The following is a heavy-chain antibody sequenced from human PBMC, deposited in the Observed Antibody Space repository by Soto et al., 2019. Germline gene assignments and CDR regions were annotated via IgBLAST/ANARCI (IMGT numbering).Heavy chain of an antibody. Sequence: WGSLRLSCAASGFSFSSHPMSWVRQSPEKGLEWVAGISDGGGLTYNADSVRGRFTISRDNSRNTLYLQMNSLRAEDTAVYYCARRVIGSSRAFDIWGQGTMVTVSS. J-gene: IGHJ3*02. CDR1: GFSFSSHP. CDR3: ARRVIGSSRAFDI. D-gene: IGHD3-10*01. V-gene: IGHV3-23*01. CDR2: ISDGGGLT.